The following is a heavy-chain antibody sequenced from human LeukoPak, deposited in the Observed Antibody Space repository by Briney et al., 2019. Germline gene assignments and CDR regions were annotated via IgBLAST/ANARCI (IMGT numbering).Heavy chain of an antibody. V-gene: IGHV1-46*01. D-gene: IGHD6-13*01. J-gene: IGHJ4*02. CDR2: ISPSGGST. CDR1: GYTFTGYW. CDR3: ARFEAAALDY. Sequence: GASVKLSCKAFGYTFTGYWMHWVRQAPGQGPEWMGVISPSGGSTIYAQKLQGRVTMTTDTSTSTAYMELRSLRSDDTAVYYCARFEAAALDYWGQGTLVTVSS.